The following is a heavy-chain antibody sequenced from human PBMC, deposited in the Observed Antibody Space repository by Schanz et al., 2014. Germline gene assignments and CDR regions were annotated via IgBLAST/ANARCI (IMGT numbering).Heavy chain of an antibody. CDR3: ARDTAQSCIGPSCFEYFQH. V-gene: IGHV3-9*01. J-gene: IGHJ1*01. CDR1: GFTFFGSFA. CDR2: MSWNAGSL. Sequence: EVQLLESGGGLVQPGGSLRLSCVASGFTFFGSFAMSWVRQAPGKGLEWVSGMSWNAGSLGYGDSVKGRFTISRDNAKNSLYLQMNSLRAEDTTLYYCARDTAQSCIGPSCFEYFQHWGQGALVNVSS. D-gene: IGHD2-2*01.